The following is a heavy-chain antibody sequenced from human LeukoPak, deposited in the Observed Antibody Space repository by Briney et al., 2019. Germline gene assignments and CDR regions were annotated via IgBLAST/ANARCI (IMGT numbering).Heavy chain of an antibody. Sequence: SETLSLTCTVSGGSISRYYWTWIRQPPGKGLEWIGYISYSGTTNYNPSLESRVTISVDTSRNQFSLKLSSVTAADTAVYYCARGVSKDWLYGPNFDYWGQGTLVTVSS. CDR3: ARGVSKDWLYGPNFDY. CDR2: ISYSGTT. V-gene: IGHV4-59*01. J-gene: IGHJ4*02. CDR1: GGSISRYY. D-gene: IGHD3-9*01.